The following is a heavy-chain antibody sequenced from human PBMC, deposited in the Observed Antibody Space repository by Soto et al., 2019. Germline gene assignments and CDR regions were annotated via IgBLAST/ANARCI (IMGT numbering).Heavy chain of an antibody. CDR1: GFTFGDYA. V-gene: IGHV3-49*03. CDR3: TRVPYYYGSGLGMDV. J-gene: IGHJ6*02. CDR2: IRSEAYGGTT. Sequence: PGGSLRLSCTASGFTFGDYAMSWFRQAPGKGLEWVGFIRSEAYGGTTEYAASVKGRFTISRDDSKSIAYLQMNSLKTEDTAVYYCTRVPYYYGSGLGMDVWGQGTTVTVSS. D-gene: IGHD3-10*01.